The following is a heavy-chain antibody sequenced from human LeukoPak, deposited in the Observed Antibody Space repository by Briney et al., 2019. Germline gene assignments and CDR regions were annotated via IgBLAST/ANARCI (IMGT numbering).Heavy chain of an antibody. J-gene: IGHJ4*02. D-gene: IGHD5-12*01. V-gene: IGHV1-18*01. CDR3: ARSGYSGYGGY. CDR2: ISAYNGNT. Sequence: ASVKVSCKASGYTFTSYDINWVRQATGQEREWMGWISAYNGNTNYAQKLQGRVTITTDTSTSTAYMELRSLRSDDTAVYYCARSGYSGYGGYWGQGTLVSVSS. CDR1: GYTFTSYD.